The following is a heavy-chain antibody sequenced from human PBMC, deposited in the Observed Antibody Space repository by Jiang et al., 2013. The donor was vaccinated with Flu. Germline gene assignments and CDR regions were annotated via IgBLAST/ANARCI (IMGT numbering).Heavy chain of an antibody. V-gene: IGHV4-59*01. CDR3: ARITDLQPASGWYDHPYYYYYGMDV. Sequence: GLVKPSETLSLTCTVSGGSISSYYWSWIRQPPGKGLEWIGYIYNSGSTNYNPSLKSRVTISVDTSKNQFSLKLSSVTAADTAVYYCARITDLQPASGWYDHPYYYYYGMDVWGQGTTVTVSS. D-gene: IGHD6-19*01. CDR2: IYNSGST. CDR1: GGSISSYY. J-gene: IGHJ6*02.